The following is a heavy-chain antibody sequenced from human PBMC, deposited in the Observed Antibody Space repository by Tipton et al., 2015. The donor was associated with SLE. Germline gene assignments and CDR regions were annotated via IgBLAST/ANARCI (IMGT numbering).Heavy chain of an antibody. V-gene: IGHV3-64*04. J-gene: IGHJ4*02. D-gene: IGHD5-18*01. CDR2: ISSNGGST. CDR1: GFTFSNYA. CDR3: ARDLREYTSGTLDY. Sequence: SLRLSCSGSGFTFSNYAMHWVRQAPGKGLEYISAISSNGGSTYYADSVKGRFTISRDNSKETLYLQMHSLRVADTAVYYCARDLREYTSGTLDYRGQGNLVTVSS.